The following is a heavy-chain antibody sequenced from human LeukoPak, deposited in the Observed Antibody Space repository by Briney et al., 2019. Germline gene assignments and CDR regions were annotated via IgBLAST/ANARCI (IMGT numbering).Heavy chain of an antibody. Sequence: SETLSLTCIVSGYSISSGYYWGWIRQPPGKGLEWIGNIHHSGSTYYNPSLKSRVTISVDTSKNQFSLKLSSVTAADTAVYYCARLGSSWSFWGQGTLVTVSS. J-gene: IGHJ4*02. D-gene: IGHD6-13*01. CDR3: ARLGSSWSF. CDR2: IHHSGST. CDR1: GYSISSGYY. V-gene: IGHV4-38-2*02.